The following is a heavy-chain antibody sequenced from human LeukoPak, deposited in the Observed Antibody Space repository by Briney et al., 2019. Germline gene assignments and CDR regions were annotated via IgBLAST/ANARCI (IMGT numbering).Heavy chain of an antibody. CDR1: GGSISSYY. D-gene: IGHD3-10*01. J-gene: IGHJ4*02. CDR2: IYYSGST. V-gene: IGHV4-59*08. Sequence: SETLSLTCTVSGGSISSYYWSWIRQPPGKGLEWIGYIYYSGSTNYNPSLKSRVTISVDTSKNQFSLKLSAVTAADTAVYYCARTMVRGPDDYWGQGTLVTVSS. CDR3: ARTMVRGPDDY.